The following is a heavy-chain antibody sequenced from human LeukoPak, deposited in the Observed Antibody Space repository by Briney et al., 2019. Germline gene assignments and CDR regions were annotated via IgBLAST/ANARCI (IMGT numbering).Heavy chain of an antibody. CDR3: AKVGYELEPIGPDHAFDI. D-gene: IGHD1-14*01. J-gene: IGHJ3*02. CDR2: IRYDGSNK. Sequence: PGGSLRLSCAASGFTFSSYGMHWVRQAPGKGLEWVAFIRYDGSNKYYADSVKGRFTISRDNSKNTLYLQMNSLRAEDTAVYYCAKVGYELEPIGPDHAFDIWGQGIMVTVSS. CDR1: GFTFSSYG. V-gene: IGHV3-30*02.